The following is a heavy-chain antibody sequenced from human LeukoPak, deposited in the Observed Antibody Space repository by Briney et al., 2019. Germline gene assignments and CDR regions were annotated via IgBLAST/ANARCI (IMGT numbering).Heavy chain of an antibody. CDR2: IKQDGSEK. CDR3: AKGGWGTGIGY. V-gene: IGHV3-7*03. CDR1: GFTFSSYW. J-gene: IGHJ4*02. Sequence: GGSLRLSCAASGFTFSSYWMSWVRQAPGKGLEWVANIKQDGSEKYYVDSVEGRFTISRDNAKNSLYLQMSGLRPEDTAVYYCAKGGWGTGIGYLGQGTLVTVSS. D-gene: IGHD3-10*01.